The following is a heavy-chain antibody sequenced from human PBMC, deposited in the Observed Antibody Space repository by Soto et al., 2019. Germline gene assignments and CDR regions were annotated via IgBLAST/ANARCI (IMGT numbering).Heavy chain of an antibody. CDR2: IIPIFGTA. J-gene: IGHJ6*02. Sequence: SVKVSCKASGGTFSSYSMSWVRQAPGQGLECMGGIIPIFGTANYAQKFQGRVTITADESTSTAYMELSSLRSEDAAVYYCARDPYYSSSWYVGVPLPYGMDVWGQGTTVTVSS. CDR1: GGTFSSYS. CDR3: ARDPYYSSSWYVGVPLPYGMDV. D-gene: IGHD6-13*01. V-gene: IGHV1-69*13.